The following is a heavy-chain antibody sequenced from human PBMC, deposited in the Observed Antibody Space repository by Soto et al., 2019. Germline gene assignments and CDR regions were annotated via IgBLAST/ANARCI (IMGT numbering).Heavy chain of an antibody. Sequence: QVQLVQSGAEVKKPGSSVKVSCKASGGTFSSYAISWVRQAPGQGLEWMGGIIPIFGTANYAQKFQGRVTITADESTSKADMELSRLRSEETAVYYCASVGLHHYYYGMDVWGQGTTVTVSS. CDR1: GGTFSSYA. J-gene: IGHJ6*02. CDR3: ASVGLHHYYYGMDV. CDR2: IIPIFGTA. V-gene: IGHV1-69*12. D-gene: IGHD4-4*01.